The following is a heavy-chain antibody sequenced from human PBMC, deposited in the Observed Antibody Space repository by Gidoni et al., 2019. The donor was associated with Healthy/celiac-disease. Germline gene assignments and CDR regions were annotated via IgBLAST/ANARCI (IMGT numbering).Heavy chain of an antibody. Sequence: EVQLVESGGGLVKPGGSLRLSCAASGFTFSSYSMNWVRQAPGKGLEWVSSISSSSSYIYYADSVKGRFTISRDNAKNSLYLQMNSLRAEDTAVYYCASAVSPREWLFLSFDYWGQGTLVTVSS. CDR1: GFTFSSYS. J-gene: IGHJ4*02. CDR3: ASAVSPREWLFLSFDY. V-gene: IGHV3-21*01. D-gene: IGHD3-3*01. CDR2: ISSSSSYI.